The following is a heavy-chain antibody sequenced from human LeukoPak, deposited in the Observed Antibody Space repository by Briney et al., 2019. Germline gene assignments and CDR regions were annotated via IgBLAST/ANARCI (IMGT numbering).Heavy chain of an antibody. CDR1: GFTFDDYA. D-gene: IGHD6-19*01. CDR2: ISWNSGSI. J-gene: IGHJ4*02. CDR3: AKERPAYTTSSGRPFDY. V-gene: IGHV3-9*01. Sequence: QPGRSLRLSCAASGFTFDDYAMHWVRQAPGKGLEWVSGISWNSGSIGYADSVKGRFTISRDNAKNSLYLQMNSLRAEDTALYYCAKERPAYTTSSGRPFDYWGQGTLVTVSS.